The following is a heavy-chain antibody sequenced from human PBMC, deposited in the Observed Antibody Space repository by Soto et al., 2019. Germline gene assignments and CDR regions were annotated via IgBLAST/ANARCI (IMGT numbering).Heavy chain of an antibody. D-gene: IGHD3-22*01. J-gene: IGHJ3*02. CDR3: ARDSSGYYYRVGAFDI. Sequence: QVQLVESGGGVVQPGRSLRLSCSASGFTFSSYGMHWVRQAPGKGLEWVAVIWYDGSNEYYADSVKGRLTISRDNSKNTLYLQMNRLRAEDTAVYYCARDSSGYYYRVGAFDIWGQGTMVTVSS. V-gene: IGHV3-33*01. CDR2: IWYDGSNE. CDR1: GFTFSSYG.